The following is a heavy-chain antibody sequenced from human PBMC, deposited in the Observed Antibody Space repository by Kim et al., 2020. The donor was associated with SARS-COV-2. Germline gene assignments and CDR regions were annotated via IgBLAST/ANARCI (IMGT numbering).Heavy chain of an antibody. Sequence: GGSLRLSCAASGFTFSGSAMHWVRQASGKGLEWVGRIRSKANSYATAYAASVKGRFTISRDDSKNTAYLQMNSLKTEDTAVYYCTRHVDIAVAGTWDYWGQGTLVTVSS. J-gene: IGHJ4*02. CDR2: IRSKANSYAT. V-gene: IGHV3-73*01. D-gene: IGHD6-19*01. CDR1: GFTFSGSA. CDR3: TRHVDIAVAGTWDY.